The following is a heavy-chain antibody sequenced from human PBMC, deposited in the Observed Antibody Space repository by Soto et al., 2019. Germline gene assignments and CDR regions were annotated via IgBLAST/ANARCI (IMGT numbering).Heavy chain of an antibody. CDR1: GYTFTSYY. CDR2: INPSGGST. J-gene: IGHJ6*02. V-gene: IGHV1-46*01. D-gene: IGHD6-19*01. Sequence: ASVKVSFKASGYTFTSYYMHWVRQAPGQGLEWMGIINPSGGSTSYAQKFQGRVTMTRDTSTSTAYMELSSLRSEDTAVYYCASHVYSSGWLQYYSYYGMGVWGQGTTVTVSS. CDR3: ASHVYSSGWLQYYSYYGMGV.